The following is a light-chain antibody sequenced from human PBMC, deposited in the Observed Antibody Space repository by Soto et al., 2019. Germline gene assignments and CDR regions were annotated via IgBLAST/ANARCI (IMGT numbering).Light chain of an antibody. CDR3: QQSYSTPVT. V-gene: IGKV1-39*01. Sequence: DIQMTQSPSSLSASVGDSVTITCRASQNINRWLAWYQQKPGKAPKLLIYDGSTLESGVPSRFSGSGSGTDFTLTISSLQPEDFATYYCQQSYSTPVTFGQGTRLEIK. CDR2: DGS. CDR1: QNINRW. J-gene: IGKJ5*01.